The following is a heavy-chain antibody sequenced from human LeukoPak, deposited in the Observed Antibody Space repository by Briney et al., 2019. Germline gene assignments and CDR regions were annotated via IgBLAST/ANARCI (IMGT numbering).Heavy chain of an antibody. J-gene: IGHJ6*02. V-gene: IGHV3-30*18. Sequence: GGSLRLSCAASGFTFSSYGMHWVRQAPGKGLEWVAVISYDGSNKYYADSVKGRFTISRDNSKNTLYLQMNSLRAEDTAVYYCAKDSGGYSSGLYYYYYGMDVWGQGTTVTVSS. CDR1: GFTFSSYG. D-gene: IGHD6-19*01. CDR3: AKDSGGYSSGLYYYYYGMDV. CDR2: ISYDGSNK.